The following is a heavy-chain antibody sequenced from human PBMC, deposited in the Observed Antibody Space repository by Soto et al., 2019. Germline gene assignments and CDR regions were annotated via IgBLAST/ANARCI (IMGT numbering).Heavy chain of an antibody. Sequence: PSENLSLTCTVSGGSITSGGYSLSWIRQSPGQGREGIGYIYQSGSAFYNPSLKTRATILVDRSKNQFSLNLTSVTAADSAVYYCARAFYGVDLWGQGTTVNVSS. J-gene: IGHJ6*02. V-gene: IGHV4-30-2*06. CDR3: ARAFYGVDL. CDR1: GGSITSGGYS. CDR2: IYQSGSA.